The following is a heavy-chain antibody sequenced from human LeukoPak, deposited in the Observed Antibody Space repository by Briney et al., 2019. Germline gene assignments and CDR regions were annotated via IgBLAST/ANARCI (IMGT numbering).Heavy chain of an antibody. V-gene: IGHV3-30*02. Sequence: PGGSLRLSCAASGFIFSSYGMHWVRQAPGKGLEWVAFIQYDGNNKYYADSVKGRFTISRDNSKNTLYLQTDSLRAEDTAVYYCAKPHQVLYFDYWGQGTLVTVSS. D-gene: IGHD2-2*02. CDR2: IQYDGNNK. CDR1: GFIFSSYG. CDR3: AKPHQVLYFDY. J-gene: IGHJ4*02.